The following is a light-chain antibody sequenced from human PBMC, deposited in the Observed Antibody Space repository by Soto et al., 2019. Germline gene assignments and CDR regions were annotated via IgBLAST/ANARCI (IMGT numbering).Light chain of an antibody. CDR3: QVWDSSTVYA. CDR1: NIGSKN. J-gene: IGLJ1*01. Sequence: SYELTQPLSVSVALGQTATITCGGNNIGSKNVHWYQQKPGQAPVLVIYKISNRPSGIPERFSGSNSGNTATLTISRAQAGDEADYYCQVWDSSTVYAFGTGTKVTVL. CDR2: KIS. V-gene: IGLV3-9*01.